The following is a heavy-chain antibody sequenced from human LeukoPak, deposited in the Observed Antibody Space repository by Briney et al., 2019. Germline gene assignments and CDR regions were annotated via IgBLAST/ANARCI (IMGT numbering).Heavy chain of an antibody. CDR3: ARAVFEGKYSSGYPPFHY. CDR2: INSDGSST. V-gene: IGHV3-74*01. CDR1: GFTFSSYW. Sequence: GGSLRLSCAASGFTFSSYWMHWVRQAPGKGLVWVSRINSDGSSTSYADAVKGRFTISRDNAKNTLYLQMNSLRAEDTAVYYCARAVFEGKYSSGYPPFHYWGQGTLVTVSS. J-gene: IGHJ4*02. D-gene: IGHD3-22*01.